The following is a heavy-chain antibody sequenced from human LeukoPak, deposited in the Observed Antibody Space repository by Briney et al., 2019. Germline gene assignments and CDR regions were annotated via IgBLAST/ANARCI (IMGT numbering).Heavy chain of an antibody. CDR2: IRTTAEGAKYA. J-gene: IGHJ4*02. CDR1: GFIFTDYP. Sequence: GGSLRLSCATSGFIFTDYPMNWVRQAPGKGLEWISNIRTTAEGAKYAYYADSVKGRVTISRDDGKNTLYLHMNSLRDDDTAVYYCATDQRYAFDYWGQGILVTVSS. CDR3: ATDQRYAFDY. V-gene: IGHV3-48*02. D-gene: IGHD3-9*01.